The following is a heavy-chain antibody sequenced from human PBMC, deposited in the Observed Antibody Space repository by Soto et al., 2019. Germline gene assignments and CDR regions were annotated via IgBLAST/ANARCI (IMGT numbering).Heavy chain of an antibody. CDR1: GGSLSTYY. Sequence: SETLSLTCTVSGGSLSTYYSKWNRQPPGKGLDWIGYIYYSGTTNYSPSLKSRLTISVDTSKNQFSLKLDSVTAADTAVYYFAMGYYENSANYRKTIFDYWGQGALVTVSS. CDR2: IYYSGTT. D-gene: IGHD3-22*01. CDR3: AMGYYENSANYRKTIFDY. V-gene: IGHV4-59*01. J-gene: IGHJ4*02.